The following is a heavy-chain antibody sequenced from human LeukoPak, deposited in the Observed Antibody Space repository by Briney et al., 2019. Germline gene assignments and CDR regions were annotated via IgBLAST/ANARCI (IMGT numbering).Heavy chain of an antibody. V-gene: IGHV4-59*01. CDR1: GGSMNTYY. Sequence: SETLSLTCTVSGGSMNTYYWSWVRQPPGKGLEWIGYIHSSRSTNYNPSLESRVTISIDTSKNQFSLKLSSVTAADTAVYYCASSYDSSGYWPFDYWGQGTLVTVSS. CDR3: ASSYDSSGYWPFDY. CDR2: IHSSRST. J-gene: IGHJ4*02. D-gene: IGHD3-22*01.